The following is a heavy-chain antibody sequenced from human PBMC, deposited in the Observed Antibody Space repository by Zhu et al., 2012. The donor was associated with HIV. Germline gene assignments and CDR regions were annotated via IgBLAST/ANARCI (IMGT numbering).Heavy chain of an antibody. CDR1: GGSISSGDHY. D-gene: IGHD3-9*01. J-gene: IGHJ5*02. Sequence: QVQLQESGPGLVKPSQTLSLTCTVSGGSISSGDHYWNWIRQPPGKGLEWIGYIYYSGSTYYNPSLKSRVTISVDTSKNQFSLKLSSVTAADTAVYYCAREGRRDTLTGYYSWFDPGAREPWSPSPQ. CDR2: IYYSGST. CDR3: AREGRRDTLTGYYSWFDP. V-gene: IGHV4-30-4*08.